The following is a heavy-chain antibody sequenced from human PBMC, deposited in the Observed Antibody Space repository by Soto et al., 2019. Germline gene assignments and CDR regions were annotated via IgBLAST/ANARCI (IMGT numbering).Heavy chain of an antibody. CDR3: AHTIVVVPTAHDAFDV. D-gene: IGHD2-2*01. V-gene: IGHV2-5*02. CDR2: LYWDDDK. J-gene: IGHJ3*01. Sequence: QITLKESGPTLVKPTQTLTLTCTFSGFSLSSIGVGVGWIRQPPGKALEWLGILYWDDDKHYSPSLKSRISIAKDNSKDQVVLTLTNMDPVDTATYYCAHTIVVVPTAHDAFDVWGQGTMVTVSS. CDR1: GFSLSSIGVG.